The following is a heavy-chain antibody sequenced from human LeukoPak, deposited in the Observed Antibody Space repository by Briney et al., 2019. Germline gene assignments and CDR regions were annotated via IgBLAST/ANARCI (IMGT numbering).Heavy chain of an antibody. Sequence: SETLSLTCTVSCGPIHTYYWNWIRQPPGKGLEWIAYISYSGNSNYNPSLKSRVSISVDTSKNQFSLKLSSVTAADTAVYYCARGSGYSFGYIGYWGQGTLVTVSS. V-gene: IGHV4-59*01. CDR2: ISYSGNS. D-gene: IGHD5-18*01. CDR1: CGPIHTYY. CDR3: ARGSGYSFGYIGY. J-gene: IGHJ4*02.